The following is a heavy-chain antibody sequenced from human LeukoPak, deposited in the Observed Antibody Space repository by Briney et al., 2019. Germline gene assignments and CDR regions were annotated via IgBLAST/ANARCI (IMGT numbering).Heavy chain of an antibody. J-gene: IGHJ4*02. CDR1: GFSFSDYY. CDR2: ISYDGSNK. D-gene: IGHD1-7*01. CDR3: ASHWNYEGKDGFDY. Sequence: PGGSLRLSCVASGFSFSDYYMTWIRQAPGKGLEWVAVISYDGSNKYYADSVKGRFTISRDNSKNTLYLQMNSLRAEDTAVYYCASHWNYEGKDGFDYWGQGTLVTVSS. V-gene: IGHV3-30-3*01.